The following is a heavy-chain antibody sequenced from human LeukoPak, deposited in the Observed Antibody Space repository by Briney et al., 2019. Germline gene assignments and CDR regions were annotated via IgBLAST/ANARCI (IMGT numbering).Heavy chain of an antibody. D-gene: IGHD2-2*01. J-gene: IGHJ6*02. CDR1: GFTFTGHY. CDR3: TRDHCSFANCCEDYYYGMDV. V-gene: IGHV1-2*02. Sequence: ASVKVSCKASGFTFTGHYMHWVRQAPGQGLEWMGWIHPNNAGTTYAQNFQGRVTMTRDTSISTAYMELSRLRSDDSAIYYCTRDHCSFANCCEDYYYGMDVWGQGTTVTVSS. CDR2: IHPNNAGT.